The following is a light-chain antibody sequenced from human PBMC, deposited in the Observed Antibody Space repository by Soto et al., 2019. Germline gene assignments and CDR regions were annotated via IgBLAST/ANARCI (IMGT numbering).Light chain of an antibody. V-gene: IGLV1-44*01. CDR2: SND. Sequence: QSVLTQPPSASGTPGQTITISCSGSNSDIGSHSVDWYQQFPGRTPRLLINSNDQRPSGVPDRFSGSKSGTSATLAISGLRSEDEADYYCATWADSLKGVVFGGGTKVTVL. CDR1: NSDIGSHS. CDR3: ATWADSLKGVV. J-gene: IGLJ2*01.